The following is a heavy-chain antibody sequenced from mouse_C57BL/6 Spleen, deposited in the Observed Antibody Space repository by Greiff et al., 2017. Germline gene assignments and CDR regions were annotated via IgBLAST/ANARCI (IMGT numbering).Heavy chain of an antibody. D-gene: IGHD1-1*01. CDR3: ASPITTVVAYYYAMDY. V-gene: IGHV5-17*01. Sequence: EVHLVESGGGLVKPGGSLKLSCAASGFTFSDYGMHWVRQAPEKGLEWVAYISSGSSTIYYADTVKGRFTISRDNAKNTLFLQMTSLRSEDTAMYYCASPITTVVAYYYAMDYWGQGTSVTVSS. CDR2: ISSGSSTI. J-gene: IGHJ4*01. CDR1: GFTFSDYG.